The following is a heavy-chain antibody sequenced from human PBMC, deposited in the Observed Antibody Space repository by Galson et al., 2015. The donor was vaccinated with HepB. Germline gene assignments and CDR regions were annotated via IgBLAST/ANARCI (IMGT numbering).Heavy chain of an antibody. J-gene: IGHJ4*02. D-gene: IGHD2-15*01. CDR3: AKDRYCSGGSCYSFDY. Sequence: LRLSCAASGFTFDDYAMHWVRQAPGKGLEWVSGISWNSGSIGYADSVKGRFTISRDNAKNSLYLQMNSLRAEDTALYYCAKDRYCSGGSCYSFDYWGQGTLVTVSS. V-gene: IGHV3-9*01. CDR2: ISWNSGSI. CDR1: GFTFDDYA.